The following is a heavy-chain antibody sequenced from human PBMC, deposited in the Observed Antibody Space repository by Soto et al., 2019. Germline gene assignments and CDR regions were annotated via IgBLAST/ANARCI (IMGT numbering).Heavy chain of an antibody. V-gene: IGHV4-38-2*01. Sequence: GSLRLSCATSGFPFSSYGMSWVRQAPGKGLEWIGSVYYRGRSYSKSSVKSRVTISVDTSKNQFSLNLNSVTASDTAVYFCVSQRTSVLTQAYFDYWGPGALVTVSS. D-gene: IGHD2-8*01. CDR3: VSQRTSVLTQAYFDY. CDR2: VYYRGRS. CDR1: GFPFSSYG. J-gene: IGHJ4*02.